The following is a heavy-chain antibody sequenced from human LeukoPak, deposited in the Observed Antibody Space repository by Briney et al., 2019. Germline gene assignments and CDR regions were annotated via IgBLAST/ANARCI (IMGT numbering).Heavy chain of an antibody. CDR2: ITSSSSYI. J-gene: IGHJ4*02. CDR3: ASSDWYHYFDY. D-gene: IGHD6-19*01. CDR1: GFTFSSYE. V-gene: IGHV3-21*05. Sequence: TGGSLRLSCAASGFTFSSYEMNWVRQAPGKGLEWVSYITSSSSYIYYADSVKGRFTISRDNAKNSLFLQMNSLRAEDTAVYYCASSDWYHYFDYWGQGTLVTVSS.